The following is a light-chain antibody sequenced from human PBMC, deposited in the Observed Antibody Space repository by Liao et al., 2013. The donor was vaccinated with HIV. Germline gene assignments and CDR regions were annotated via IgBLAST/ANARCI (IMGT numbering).Light chain of an antibody. CDR3: QAWDSSTRCVV. Sequence: SYELTQPPSVSVAPGQTARITCGGNNIGSKSVHWYQQKPGQAPVLVIYYDSDRPSGIPERFSGSNSGNTATLTISGTQAMDEAEYYCQAWDSSTRCVVFGGGTKLTVL. CDR2: YDS. CDR1: NIGSKS. J-gene: IGLJ2*01. V-gene: IGLV3-21*01.